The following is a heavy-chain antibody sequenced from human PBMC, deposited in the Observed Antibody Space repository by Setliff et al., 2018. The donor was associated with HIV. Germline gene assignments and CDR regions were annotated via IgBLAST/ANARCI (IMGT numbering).Heavy chain of an antibody. V-gene: IGHV1-69*05. CDR2: IIPIFGTA. CDR1: GGTFSSYA. D-gene: IGHD3-10*01. CDR3: ARDRDWYGSGSYAFDI. J-gene: IGHJ3*02. Sequence: SVKVSCKASGGTFSSYAISWVRQAPGQGLEWMGGIIPIFGTANYAQKFQGRVTITTGESTSTAYMELSSLRSEDTAVYYCARDRDWYGSGSYAFDIWGQGTMVTVSS.